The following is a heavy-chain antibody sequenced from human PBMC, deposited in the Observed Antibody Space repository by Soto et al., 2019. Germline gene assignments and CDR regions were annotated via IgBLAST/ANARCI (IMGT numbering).Heavy chain of an antibody. CDR3: ARGKEDTAMVHFDY. D-gene: IGHD5-18*01. Sequence: PSETLSLTCTVSGGSISSYYWSWIRQPPGKGLEWIGYIYYSGSTNYNPSLKSRVTISVDTSKNQFSLKLSSVTAADTAVYYCARGKEDTAMVHFDYWGQGTLVTVSS. CDR2: IYYSGST. V-gene: IGHV4-59*01. CDR1: GGSISSYY. J-gene: IGHJ4*02.